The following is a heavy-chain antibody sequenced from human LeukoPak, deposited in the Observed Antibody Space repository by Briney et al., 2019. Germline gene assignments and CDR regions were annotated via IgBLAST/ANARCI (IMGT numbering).Heavy chain of an antibody. CDR3: ANAYYYDSSGYYFDY. Sequence: TGGSVRLSCAASGFTFSSYGMHWVRQAPGKGLEWVAFIRYDGSNKYYADSVKGRFTISRDNSKNTLYLQMNNLRAEDTAVYYCANAYYYDSSGYYFDYWGQGTLVTVSS. V-gene: IGHV3-30*02. CDR2: IRYDGSNK. J-gene: IGHJ4*02. D-gene: IGHD3-22*01. CDR1: GFTFSSYG.